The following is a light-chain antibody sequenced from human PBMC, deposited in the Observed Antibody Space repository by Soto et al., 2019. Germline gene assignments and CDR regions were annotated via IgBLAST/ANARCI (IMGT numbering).Light chain of an antibody. J-gene: IGKJ1*01. V-gene: IGKV1-5*02. CDR3: QQNNSYRT. CDR1: QSISRW. CDR2: DAS. Sequence: DIQMTHSPPTRSASVGDTVTMFCRDSQSISRWLAWYQQKPGNAHKILIFDASTLESGVPSRFSGSGSGTEFTLTISSLQPEDVATYYCQQNNSYRTFGQGTKV.